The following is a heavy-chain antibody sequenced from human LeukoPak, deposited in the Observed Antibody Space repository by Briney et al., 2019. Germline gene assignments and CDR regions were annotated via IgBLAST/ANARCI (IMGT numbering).Heavy chain of an antibody. V-gene: IGHV4-59*08. J-gene: IGHJ4*02. CDR3: ARNPFQYPFDY. D-gene: IGHD4-4*01. CDR2: IYHSGHT. CDR1: GASISSDY. Sequence: IPSETLSLTCTVSGASISSDYWSWIRQPPGKGLEWIGYIYHSGHTMSNPSLKSRVTISIDTSNNQFSLKLSSVTAADTAIYYCARNPFQYPFDYWGPGTLVSVSS.